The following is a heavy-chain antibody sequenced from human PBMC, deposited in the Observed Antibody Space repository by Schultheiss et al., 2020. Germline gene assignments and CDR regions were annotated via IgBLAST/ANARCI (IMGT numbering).Heavy chain of an antibody. CDR3: ARDFSGRYYDSSGYFDY. D-gene: IGHD3-22*01. Sequence: ASVKVSCKASGYTFIKYGITWVRQAPGQGLEWMGWISAYNGNTNYAQKLQGRVTMTTDTSTSTAYMELRSLRSDDTAVYYCARDFSGRYYDSSGYFDYWGQGTLVTVSS. CDR1: GYTFIKYG. V-gene: IGHV1-18*04. J-gene: IGHJ4*02. CDR2: ISAYNGNT.